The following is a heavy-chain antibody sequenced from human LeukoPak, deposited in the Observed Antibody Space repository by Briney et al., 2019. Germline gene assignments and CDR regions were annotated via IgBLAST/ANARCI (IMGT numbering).Heavy chain of an antibody. V-gene: IGHV4-59*01. Sequence: SETLSLTCTVSDGSISNNYWSWTRQPPGKRMEWIGYIYYSGSTNYNPSLKSRVTISVDTSKNQFSLKLSSVTAADTAVYYCARVGYYDILTGYSASFDYWGQGTLVTVSS. D-gene: IGHD3-9*01. CDR1: DGSISNNY. CDR2: IYYSGST. J-gene: IGHJ4*02. CDR3: ARVGYYDILTGYSASFDY.